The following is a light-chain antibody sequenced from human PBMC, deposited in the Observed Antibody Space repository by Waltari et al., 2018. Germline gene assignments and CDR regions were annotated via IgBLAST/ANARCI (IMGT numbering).Light chain of an antibody. Sequence: QSALTQPRSVSGSPGQSVTISCTGTSSNVGGYNHVFWYQHRPGKAPKLMIYNVNNRPSGVPDRFSGSKSANTASLTISGLQAEDEADYYCCSYAGGNTYVFGTGTKVTVL. CDR2: NVN. J-gene: IGLJ1*01. CDR3: CSYAGGNTYV. CDR1: SSNVGGYNH. V-gene: IGLV2-11*01.